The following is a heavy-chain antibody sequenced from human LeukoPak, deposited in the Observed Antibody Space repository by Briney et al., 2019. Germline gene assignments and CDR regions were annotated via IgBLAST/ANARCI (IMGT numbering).Heavy chain of an antibody. D-gene: IGHD6-13*01. CDR3: ARQFLAAAGTRGPFDY. Sequence: PSETLSLTCTVSVGSINSYYWIWLRQPPGKGREGGGYIYYSGSTNYNPSLKSRVTISVDTSKNQFSLKLSSVTAADTAVYYCARQFLAAAGTRGPFDYWGQGTLVTVSS. CDR1: VGSINSYY. V-gene: IGHV4-59*01. J-gene: IGHJ4*02. CDR2: IYYSGST.